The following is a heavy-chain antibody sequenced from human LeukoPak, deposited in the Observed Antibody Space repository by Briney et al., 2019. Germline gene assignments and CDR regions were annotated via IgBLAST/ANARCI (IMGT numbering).Heavy chain of an antibody. CDR3: ATVLSGSYLGGSYFDY. J-gene: IGHJ4*02. CDR2: FDPDDGET. V-gene: IGHV1-24*01. Sequence: ASVKVSCKVSGYTLTELSMHWVRQAPGKGLEWMGGFDPDDGETIYAQKFQGRVTMTEDPSTDTAYMELSSLRSEDTAVYYCATVLSGSYLGGSYFDYWGQGTLVTVSS. D-gene: IGHD1-26*01. CDR1: GYTLTELS.